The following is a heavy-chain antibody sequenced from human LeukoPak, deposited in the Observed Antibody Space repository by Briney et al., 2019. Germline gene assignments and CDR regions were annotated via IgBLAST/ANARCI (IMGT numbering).Heavy chain of an antibody. J-gene: IGHJ6*02. D-gene: IGHD3-9*01. CDR2: ISYDGSNK. V-gene: IGHV3-30*18. Sequence: GGSLRLSCAASGFTFSSYGMHWVRQAPGKGLEWVAVISYDGSNKYYADSVKGRFTISRDNSKNPLYLQMNSLRAEDTAVYYRAKVGDILTGYYHNYYYGMDVWGQGTTVTVSS. CDR1: GFTFSSYG. CDR3: AKVGDILTGYYHNYYYGMDV.